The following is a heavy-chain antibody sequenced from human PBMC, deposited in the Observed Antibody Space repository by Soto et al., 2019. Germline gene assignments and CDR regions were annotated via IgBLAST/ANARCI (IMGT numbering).Heavy chain of an antibody. D-gene: IGHD4-17*01. Sequence: GGSLRLSCAASGFTFSSYSMNWVRQAPGKGLEWVSSISSSSSYIYYADSVKGRFTISRDNAKNSLYLQMNSLRAEDTAVYYCARDLYGPIDYGDSSDAFDIWGQGTMVTVSS. CDR1: GFTFSSYS. CDR3: ARDLYGPIDYGDSSDAFDI. J-gene: IGHJ3*02. V-gene: IGHV3-21*01. CDR2: ISSSSSYI.